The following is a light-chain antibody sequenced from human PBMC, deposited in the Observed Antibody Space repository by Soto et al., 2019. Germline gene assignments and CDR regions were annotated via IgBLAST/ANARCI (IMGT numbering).Light chain of an antibody. J-gene: IGKJ3*01. CDR1: QSVSSNY. CDR3: QQYGNSGVT. CDR2: GVS. Sequence: EIVLTQSPGTLSLSPGERATLSCRASQSVSSNYLAWHQQKPGQAPRLLIYGVSSRATGIPDRFSGSGSGTDFTLTISRLEPEDFAVYYCQQYGNSGVTFGPGTKVDI. V-gene: IGKV3-20*01.